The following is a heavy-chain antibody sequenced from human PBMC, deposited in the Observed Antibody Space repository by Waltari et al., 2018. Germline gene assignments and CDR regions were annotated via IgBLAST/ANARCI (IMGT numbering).Heavy chain of an antibody. J-gene: IGHJ3*01. D-gene: IGHD1-1*01. CDR2: ISYAGTT. CDR3: ATYIEASVGTAAFDV. CDR1: GGSIDTPTHY. V-gene: IGHV4-39*01. Sequence: QLQLQESGPGPAKPSETLSLTCSVSGGSIDTPTHYWIWIRQPPGQGLEWIGTISYAGTTYTNPSVRSRLTMSRDTSKNQLSLTLGSTTAADTAVYYCATYIEASVGTAAFDVWGQGTMVTVSS.